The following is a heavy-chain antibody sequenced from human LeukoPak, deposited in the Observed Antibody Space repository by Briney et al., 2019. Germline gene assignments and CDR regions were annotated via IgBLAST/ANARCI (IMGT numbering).Heavy chain of an antibody. V-gene: IGHV4-34*01. CDR3: ARAEYQLLLTSFDP. Sequence: SETLSLTCAVYGGSFSGYYWSWIRQPPGKGLEWIGEINHSGSTNYNPSLKSRVTISGDTSKNQFSLKLSSVTAADTAVYYCARAEYQLLLTSFDPWGQGTLVTVSS. J-gene: IGHJ5*02. D-gene: IGHD2-2*01. CDR1: GGSFSGYY. CDR2: INHSGST.